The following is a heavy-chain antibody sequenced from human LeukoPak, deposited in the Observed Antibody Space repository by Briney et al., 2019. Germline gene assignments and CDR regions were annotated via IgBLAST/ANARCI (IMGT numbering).Heavy chain of an antibody. CDR3: ARFSPHGNLDDSGGWFSAYYFDS. CDR2: IYHSGTT. J-gene: IGHJ4*02. V-gene: IGHV4-38-2*02. D-gene: IGHD3-22*01. Sequence: SETLSLTCSVSGYSIRSGFYWGWIRQSPGRGLEWIGNIYHSGTTYYNPSLQSRVTISVDTSKNQFSLRLNSVTAADTAVYFCARFSPHGNLDDSGGWFSAYYFDSWGQGILITVSS. CDR1: GYSIRSGFY.